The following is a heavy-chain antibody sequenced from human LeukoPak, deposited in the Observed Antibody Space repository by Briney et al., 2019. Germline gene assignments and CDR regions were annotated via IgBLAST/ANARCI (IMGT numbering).Heavy chain of an antibody. D-gene: IGHD3-3*02. CDR2: IIPIFGTA. Sequence: GASVKVSCKASGGTFSSYAISWVRQAPGQGLEWMGGIIPIFGTANYAQKFQGRVTITADESTSTAYMELSSLRSEDTAVYYCARFSTPRRSDAFDIWGQGTMVTVSS. CDR3: ARFSTPRRSDAFDI. CDR1: GGTFSSYA. J-gene: IGHJ3*02. V-gene: IGHV1-69*13.